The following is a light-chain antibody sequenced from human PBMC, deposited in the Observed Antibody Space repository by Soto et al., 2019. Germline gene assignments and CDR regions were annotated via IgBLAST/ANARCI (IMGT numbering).Light chain of an antibody. Sequence: QSALTQPPSASGSPGQSVPISCTGTSSDVGGYNYVSWYQQHPGKAPKLMIYEVSKRPSGVPDRFSGSKSGNTASLTVSGLQAEDEADYYCSSYAGSNNFVVFGGGTKRTVL. CDR3: SSYAGSNNFVV. CDR2: EVS. CDR1: SSDVGGYNY. V-gene: IGLV2-8*01. J-gene: IGLJ2*01.